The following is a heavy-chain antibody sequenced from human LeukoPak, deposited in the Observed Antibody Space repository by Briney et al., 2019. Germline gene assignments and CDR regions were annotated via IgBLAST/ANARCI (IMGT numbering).Heavy chain of an antibody. CDR3: ARRAGAYSQPYDY. Sequence: GGSLRLSCAVSGFTVSSNSMSWVRQAPGKGLEWVSFIYSDNTHYSDSVKGRFTISRDNSKNTLYLQMNSLRAEDTAVYYCARRAGAYSQPYDYWGQGTLVTVSS. V-gene: IGHV3-53*01. CDR2: IYSDNT. D-gene: IGHD4/OR15-4a*01. CDR1: GFTVSSNS. J-gene: IGHJ4*02.